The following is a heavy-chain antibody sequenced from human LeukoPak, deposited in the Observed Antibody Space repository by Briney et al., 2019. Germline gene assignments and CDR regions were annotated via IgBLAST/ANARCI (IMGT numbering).Heavy chain of an antibody. CDR2: IYYSGST. CDR3: ARCSVPNWFDP. D-gene: IGHD2-15*01. CDR1: GGSVSGYY. V-gene: IGHV4-59*02. Sequence: SETLPLTCTVCGGSVSGYYWSWIRQPPGKGLEWIGYIYYSGSTTYNPSLKSRVTISVNTSKNQFSLKLSSVTAADTAVYYCARCSVPNWFDPWGQGTLVTVSS. J-gene: IGHJ5*02.